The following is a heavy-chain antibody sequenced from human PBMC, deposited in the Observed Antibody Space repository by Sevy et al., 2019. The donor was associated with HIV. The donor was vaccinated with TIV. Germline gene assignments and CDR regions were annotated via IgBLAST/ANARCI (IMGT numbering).Heavy chain of an antibody. CDR2: ISGSGGSGDKT. D-gene: IGHD3-22*01. CDR3: ARDRAGGYFPNDAFDF. V-gene: IGHV3-23*01. Sequence: GGSLRLSCAASGFTFSNYAMNWVRQAPGKGLEWVSGISGSGGSGDKTNYADSVKGRFTISRDDSKNSLYLQLNSLRAEDTAVYYCARDRAGGYFPNDAFDFWGQGTMVTVSS. J-gene: IGHJ3*01. CDR1: GFTFSNYA.